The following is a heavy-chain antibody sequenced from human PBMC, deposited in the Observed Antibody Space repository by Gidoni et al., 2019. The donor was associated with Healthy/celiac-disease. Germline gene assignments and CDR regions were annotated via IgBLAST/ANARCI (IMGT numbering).Heavy chain of an antibody. Sequence: EVQLVESGGGLVQPGGSLRLSCAASGFPFSDHYLDRVRQAPGKGLEWVGRTRNKANSYTTEYAASVKGRFTISRDDSKNSLYLQMNSLKTEDTAVYYCARESPQAYYGSGSYYSDFDYWGQGTLVTVSS. V-gene: IGHV3-72*01. CDR1: GFPFSDHY. J-gene: IGHJ4*02. CDR2: TRNKANSYTT. D-gene: IGHD3-10*01. CDR3: ARESPQAYYGSGSYYSDFDY.